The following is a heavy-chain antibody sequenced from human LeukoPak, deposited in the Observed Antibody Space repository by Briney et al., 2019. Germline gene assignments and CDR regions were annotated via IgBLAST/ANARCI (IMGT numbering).Heavy chain of an antibody. CDR3: AKHYSRKFDP. D-gene: IGHD4-11*01. CDR2: ISGSGDNT. J-gene: IGHJ5*02. V-gene: IGHV3-23*01. Sequence: GGSLRLSCAASGSTFSSYAMNWVRQAPGKGLEWVSGISGSGDNTYYADSVKGRFTISRDNSKNTLYLQMNSLRAEDTAVYYCAKHYSRKFDPWGQGTLATVSS. CDR1: GSTFSSYA.